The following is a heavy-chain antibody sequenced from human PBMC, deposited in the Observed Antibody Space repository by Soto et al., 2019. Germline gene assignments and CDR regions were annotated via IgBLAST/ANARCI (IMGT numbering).Heavy chain of an antibody. CDR3: ARGGAAARTYNWFDP. J-gene: IGHJ5*02. Sequence: GASVKVSCKASGYTFTGYYMHWVRQAPGQGLEWMGWINPNSGGANYAQKFQGWVTMTRDTSISTAYMELSRLRSDDTAVYYCARGGAAARTYNWFDPWGQGTLVTVSS. CDR1: GYTFTGYY. D-gene: IGHD6-13*01. CDR2: INPNSGGA. V-gene: IGHV1-2*04.